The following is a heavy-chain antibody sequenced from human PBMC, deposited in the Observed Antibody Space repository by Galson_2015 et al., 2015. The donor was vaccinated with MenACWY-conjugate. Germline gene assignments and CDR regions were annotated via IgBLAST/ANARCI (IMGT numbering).Heavy chain of an antibody. V-gene: IGHV3-23*01. CDR1: GFTFRNYA. D-gene: IGHD6-13*01. CDR3: AFQGAAGMRAVDY. CDR2: ISGSGGST. Sequence: SLRLSCAASGFTFRNYAMSWVRQAPGRGPEWVSTISGSGGSTYYADSVKGRFTISRDNSKNTLYLQMNSLRAEDMAIYYCAFQGAAGMRAVDYWGQGTLVIVSS. J-gene: IGHJ4*02.